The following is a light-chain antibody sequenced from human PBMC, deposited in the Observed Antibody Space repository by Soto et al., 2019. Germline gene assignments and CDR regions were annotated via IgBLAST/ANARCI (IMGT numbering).Light chain of an antibody. V-gene: IGKV3-15*01. Sequence: MVTQSLATLSASPREKVILSCTTSQRVGNDLSWYQQKPVQALRLLISGAYSRATAIPARFSGGGSGTEFTLCISGLQYAEFAVDYCQQYYILPQLPFGGGT. CDR2: GAY. CDR1: QRVGND. J-gene: IGKJ4*01. CDR3: QQYYILPQLP.